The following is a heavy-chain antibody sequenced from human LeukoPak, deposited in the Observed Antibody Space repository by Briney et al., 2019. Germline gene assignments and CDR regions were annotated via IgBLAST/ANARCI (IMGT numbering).Heavy chain of an antibody. CDR1: GFTFSSYW. CDR3: ARGSLDYSIYGTIFA. V-gene: IGHV3-7*01. D-gene: IGHD4-11*01. Sequence: PGGFLRLSCAASGFTFSSYWMSWVRPAPGKGLEWVAKIKQEGSQKYYVDSVKGRFTISRDNAKNSPYLQINSLRAEDTAVYYCARGSLDYSIYGTIFAWGQGTLVTVSS. J-gene: IGHJ4*02. CDR2: IKQEGSQK.